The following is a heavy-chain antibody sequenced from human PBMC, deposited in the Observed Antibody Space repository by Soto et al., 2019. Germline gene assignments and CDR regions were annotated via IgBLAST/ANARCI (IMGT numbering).Heavy chain of an antibody. J-gene: IGHJ4*02. V-gene: IGHV1-69*13. D-gene: IGHD3-9*01. CDR2: IIPIFGTA. CDR3: AAYLYYDILTGYPPDY. Sequence: GASVKVSCKASGGTFSSYAISWVRQAPGQGLEWMGGIIPIFGTANYAQKFQGRVTITADESTSTAYMELSSLRSEDTAVHYCAAYLYYDILTGYPPDYWGQGTLVTVSS. CDR1: GGTFSSYA.